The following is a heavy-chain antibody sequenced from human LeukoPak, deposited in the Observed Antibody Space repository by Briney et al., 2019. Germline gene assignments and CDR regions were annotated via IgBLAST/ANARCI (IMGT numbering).Heavy chain of an antibody. Sequence: GGPLSLPCAATGSLFRGAWWLGFRRPPGRGLNWVAFFKSKTSGETTDYAAPVKGRFTISRDDSKNTVYLQMNSLKTEDIAMYFCVADVSESTAYPFDYWGQGTLVIVSS. CDR3: VADVSESTAYPFDY. J-gene: IGHJ4*02. V-gene: IGHV3-15*01. CDR2: FKSKTSGETT. CDR1: GSLFRGAW. D-gene: IGHD2/OR15-2a*01.